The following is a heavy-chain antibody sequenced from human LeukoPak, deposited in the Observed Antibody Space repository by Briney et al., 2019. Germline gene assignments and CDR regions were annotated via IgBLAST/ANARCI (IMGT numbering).Heavy chain of an antibody. CDR2: IYSSGMT. CDR1: GFIVSANY. V-gene: IGHV3-53*01. CDR3: ARAPHGLWFGGGAFDY. D-gene: IGHD3-10*01. J-gene: IGHJ4*02. Sequence: TGGSLRLSCAASGFIVSANYMRWVRQAPGKGLEWVSVIYSSGMTAYADSGKGRFTISRDNSKNPLDLQMDSLSAEDTAVYYCARAPHGLWFGGGAFDYWGQGTLVTVSS.